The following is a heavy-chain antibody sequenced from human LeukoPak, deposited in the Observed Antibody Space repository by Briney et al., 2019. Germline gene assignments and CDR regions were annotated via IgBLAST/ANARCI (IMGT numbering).Heavy chain of an antibody. Sequence: GSVKVSCKASGYTFTSYDINWVRQATGQGLEWMGWMNPNSGNTGYAQKFQGRVTMTRNTSISTAYMELSSLRSEDTAVYYCARGVHYYDSSGYTILFDYWGQGTLVTVSS. CDR2: MNPNSGNT. J-gene: IGHJ4*02. D-gene: IGHD3-22*01. CDR1: GYTFTSYD. V-gene: IGHV1-8*01. CDR3: ARGVHYYDSSGYTILFDY.